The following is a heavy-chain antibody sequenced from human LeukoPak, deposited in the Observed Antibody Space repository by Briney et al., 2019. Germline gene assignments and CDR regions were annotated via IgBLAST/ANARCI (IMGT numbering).Heavy chain of an antibody. J-gene: IGHJ3*02. CDR3: ARDQVTMVRGVTITYAFAI. Sequence: ASVKVSCKASGYTFTSYYMHWMRQAPGQGLEWMGIINPSGGSTSYAQKFQGRVTMTRDTSTSTVYMELSSLRSEDTAVYYCARDQVTMVRGVTITYAFAIWGQGTMVTVSS. D-gene: IGHD3-10*01. V-gene: IGHV1-46*01. CDR2: INPSGGST. CDR1: GYTFTSYY.